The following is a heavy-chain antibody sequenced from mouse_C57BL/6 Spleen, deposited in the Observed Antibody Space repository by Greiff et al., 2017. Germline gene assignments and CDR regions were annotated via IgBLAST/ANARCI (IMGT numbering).Heavy chain of an antibody. Sequence: EVKVVESGGGLVKPGGSLKLSCAASGFTFSSYAMSWVRQTPEKRLEWVATISDGGSYTYYPDNVKGRFTISRDNAKNNLYLQMSHLKSEDTAMYYCARDRYYGSTPYFDYWGQGTTLTVSS. V-gene: IGHV5-4*01. J-gene: IGHJ2*01. CDR1: GFTFSSYA. CDR3: ARDRYYGSTPYFDY. D-gene: IGHD1-1*01. CDR2: ISDGGSYT.